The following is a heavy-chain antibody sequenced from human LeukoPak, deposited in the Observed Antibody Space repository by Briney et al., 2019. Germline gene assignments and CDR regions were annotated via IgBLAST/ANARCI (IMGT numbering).Heavy chain of an antibody. V-gene: IGHV4-39*01. CDR2: IYYSGST. J-gene: IGHJ4*02. D-gene: IGHD2-15*01. CDR1: GGSISSSSYY. Sequence: KPSETLSLTCTVSGGSISSSSYYWGWIRQPPGKGLEWIGSIYYSGSTYYNPSLKSRVTISVDTSKNQFSLKLSSVTAADTAVYYCARGRGTSWGQGTLVTVSS. CDR3: ARGRGTS.